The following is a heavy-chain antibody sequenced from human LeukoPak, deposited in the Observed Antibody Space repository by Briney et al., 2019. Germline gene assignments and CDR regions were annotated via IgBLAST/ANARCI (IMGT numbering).Heavy chain of an antibody. J-gene: IGHJ4*02. V-gene: IGHV1-2*02. Sequence: ASVKVSCKASGYTFTGYYIDWVRQAPGQGLEWMGWINSDSGGTNYAQKFQGRVTMTRDTSTSTAYMELSSLRSDDTAFYYCATQRGSYLWGTDFDYWGQGTLVTVSS. CDR1: GYTFTGYY. D-gene: IGHD3-16*01. CDR3: ATQRGSYLWGTDFDY. CDR2: INSDSGGT.